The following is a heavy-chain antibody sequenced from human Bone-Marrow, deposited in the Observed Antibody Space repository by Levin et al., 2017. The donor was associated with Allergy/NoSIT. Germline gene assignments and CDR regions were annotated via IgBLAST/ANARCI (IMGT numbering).Heavy chain of an antibody. V-gene: IGHV4-34*01. CDR1: GGSFSGYY. CDR2: INHSGST. Sequence: SETLSLTCAVYGGSFSGYYWSWIRQPPGKGLEWIGEINHSGSTNYNPSLKSRVTISVDTSKNQFSLKLSSVTAADTAVYYCARGSIRRPNYDFWSGYYTGKVWDSWDYYYYGMDVWGQGTTVTVSS. CDR3: ARGSIRRPNYDFWSGYYTGKVWDSWDYYYYGMDV. J-gene: IGHJ6*02. D-gene: IGHD3-3*01.